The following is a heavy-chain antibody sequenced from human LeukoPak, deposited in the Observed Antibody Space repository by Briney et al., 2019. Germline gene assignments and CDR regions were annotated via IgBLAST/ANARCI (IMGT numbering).Heavy chain of an antibody. CDR1: GFTFSSYS. D-gene: IGHD2-8*01. Sequence: GGSLRLSCAASGFTFSSYSMNWVRQAPGKGLEWVSYINSSSSTIYYADSVKGRFTISRDNAKNSLYLQMNSLRAEDTAVYYCARDNDYFDYWGQGTLVTVSS. J-gene: IGHJ4*02. V-gene: IGHV3-48*01. CDR2: INSSSSTI. CDR3: ARDNDYFDY.